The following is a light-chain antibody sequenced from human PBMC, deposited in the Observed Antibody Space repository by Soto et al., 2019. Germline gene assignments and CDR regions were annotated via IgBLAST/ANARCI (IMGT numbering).Light chain of an antibody. J-gene: IGKJ1*01. CDR3: QQYNSYWT. V-gene: IGKV1-5*01. Sequence: QITQYPAGVSGTGGEGVAISCRASQTISGWLAWYQQKPAKAPKPLIYDVSSLQSAVPSTFSGSGSGTEFTLTISSLQPDDFATYYCQQYNSYWTLGQATKV. CDR1: QTISGW. CDR2: DVS.